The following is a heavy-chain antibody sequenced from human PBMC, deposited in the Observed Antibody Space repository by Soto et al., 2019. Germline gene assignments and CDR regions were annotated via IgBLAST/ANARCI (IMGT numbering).Heavy chain of an antibody. CDR2: IWNDGSSR. J-gene: IGHJ4*02. D-gene: IGHD5-12*01. Sequence: QVQLVESGGGVVQPGRSLRLSCEASGFTFSNYGMHWVRQAPGKGLEWVAVIWNDGSSRYYADSVKGRFTISRDNAKKTLFLQMNNLRVEDTAVYYCARPDIVAAIGGALDCWGQGTLVTVSS. CDR1: GFTFSNYG. CDR3: ARPDIVAAIGGALDC. V-gene: IGHV3-33*01.